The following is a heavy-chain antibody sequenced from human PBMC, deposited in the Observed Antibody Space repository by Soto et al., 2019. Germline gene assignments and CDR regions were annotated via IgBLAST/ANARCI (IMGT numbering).Heavy chain of an antibody. CDR2: IKQDGSEK. V-gene: IGHV3-7*01. J-gene: IGHJ6*03. CDR1: GFTFSSYW. D-gene: IGHD2-2*01. Sequence: RGSLRLSCAASGFTFSSYWMSWVRQAPGKGLEWVANIKQDGSEKYYVDSVKGRFTISRDNAKNSLYLQMNSLRAEDTAVYYCARDYIVVVPAKGGYYYMDVWGKGTTVTVSS. CDR3: ARDYIVVVPAKGGYYYMDV.